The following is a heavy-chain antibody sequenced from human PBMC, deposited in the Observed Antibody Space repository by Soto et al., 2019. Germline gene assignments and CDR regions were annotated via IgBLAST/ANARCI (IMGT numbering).Heavy chain of an antibody. Sequence: EVQLLESGGGLVQPGESLRLSCAASGFTFGNYFMNWVRQAPGKGLEWVSDISSNGGRTHYADSVRGRFTISRDNSRNTLYLQISSLRAEDTALYYCAKDLHWYAMDVWGQGTTVPVSS. CDR3: AKDLHWYAMDV. J-gene: IGHJ6*02. V-gene: IGHV3-23*01. CDR2: ISSNGGRT. D-gene: IGHD6-13*01. CDR1: GFTFGNYF.